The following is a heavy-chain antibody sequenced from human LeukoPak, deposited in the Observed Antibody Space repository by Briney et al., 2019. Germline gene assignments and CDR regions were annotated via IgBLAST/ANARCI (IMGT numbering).Heavy chain of an antibody. D-gene: IGHD6-13*01. J-gene: IGHJ4*02. V-gene: IGHV4-59*01. CDR2: IYYSGTT. CDR1: GGSISNYY. Sequence: KPSETLSLTCTVSGGSISNYYWSWIRQPPGKGLEWIGYIYYSGTTNYNPFLKSRVTISVDTSKNQFSLKLNSVTAADTAVYYCARGVYIAAAQYGYWGQGTLVTVSS. CDR3: ARGVYIAAAQYGY.